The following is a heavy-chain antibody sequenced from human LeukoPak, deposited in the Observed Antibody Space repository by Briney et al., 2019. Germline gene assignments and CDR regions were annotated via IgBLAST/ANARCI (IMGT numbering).Heavy chain of an antibody. Sequence: SETLSLTCTVSGGSISSSYWTWIRQPPGKGLEWIGYIYYSGSTNYNPSLKSRVTISVDTSKDQFSLKLSSVTAADTAVYYCARAIGGWYYFDYWGQGTLVTVSS. CDR3: ARAIGGWYYFDY. CDR2: IYYSGST. J-gene: IGHJ4*02. V-gene: IGHV4-59*01. CDR1: GGSISSSY. D-gene: IGHD6-19*01.